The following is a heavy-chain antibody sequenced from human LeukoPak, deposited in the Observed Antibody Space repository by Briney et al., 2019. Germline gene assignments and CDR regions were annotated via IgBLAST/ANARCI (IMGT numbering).Heavy chain of an antibody. D-gene: IGHD7-27*01. CDR3: ARRPTGDPKFDY. J-gene: IGHJ4*02. CDR1: GASISTNNYY. V-gene: IGHV4-39*07. Sequence: SETLSLTCTVSGASISTNNYYWGWIRQPPGQGLEYIGNIFYTGTSYYNPSLKSRVTISVDTSKNRFSLKLSTVTAADTAVYYCARRPTGDPKFDYWGQGTLVTVSS. CDR2: IFYTGTS.